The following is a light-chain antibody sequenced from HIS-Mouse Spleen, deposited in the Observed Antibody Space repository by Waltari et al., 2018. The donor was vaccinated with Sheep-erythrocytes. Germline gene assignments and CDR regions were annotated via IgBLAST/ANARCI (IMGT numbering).Light chain of an antibody. CDR3: QQRSNWYT. V-gene: IGKV3-11*01. CDR1: QSVSSY. J-gene: IGKJ2*01. Sequence: EIVLTQSPATLSLSPGERATRSCSASQSVSSYLAWYQQKPGQAPRLLIYDASNRATGIPARFSGSGSGTDFTLTISSLEPEDFAVYYCQQRSNWYTFGQGTKLEIK. CDR2: DAS.